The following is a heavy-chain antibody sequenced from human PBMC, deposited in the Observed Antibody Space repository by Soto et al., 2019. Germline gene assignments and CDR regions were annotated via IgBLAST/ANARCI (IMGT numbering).Heavy chain of an antibody. V-gene: IGHV3-11*06. CDR3: AVTRPYYIFFDY. CDR2: ISSSSSDT. J-gene: IGHJ4*02. D-gene: IGHD3-10*01. CDR1: GFTFSDYY. Sequence: GVSLRLSLAASGFTFSDYYMSWIRQAPGKGLEWVSYISSSSSDTNYAGSVKCRFTISRGNAKSSLYLQINSLRAEDTAVYYCAVTRPYYIFFDYWGQGTLVT.